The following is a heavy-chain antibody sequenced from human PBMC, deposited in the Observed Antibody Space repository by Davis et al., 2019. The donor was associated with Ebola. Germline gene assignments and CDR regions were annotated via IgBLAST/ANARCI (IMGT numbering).Heavy chain of an antibody. CDR1: GFTVSSNY. CDR3: ARDLDGSSGGDY. J-gene: IGHJ4*02. CDR2: IYSGGST. Sequence: PGGSLRLSCAASGFTVSSNYMSWVRQAPGKGLEWVSVIYSGGSTYYADSVKGRFTISRDNSKNTLYLQMNSLRAEDTAVYYCARDLDGSSGGDYWGQGTLVTVSS. V-gene: IGHV3-66*01. D-gene: IGHD3-10*01.